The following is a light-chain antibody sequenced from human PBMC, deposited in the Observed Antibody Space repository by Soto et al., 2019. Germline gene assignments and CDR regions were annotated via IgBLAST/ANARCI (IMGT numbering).Light chain of an antibody. CDR1: QGVSSSY. CDR2: GAS. CDR3: QQYGSPIT. J-gene: IGKJ5*01. V-gene: IGKV3-20*01. Sequence: EIVLTQSPGTLSLSAGERATLSCRASQGVSSSYLAWYQLKPGQAPRLLIYGASSRATGIPDRFSGSGSGTDFTLTISRLEPEDFAVYYCQQYGSPITFGQGTRLEIK.